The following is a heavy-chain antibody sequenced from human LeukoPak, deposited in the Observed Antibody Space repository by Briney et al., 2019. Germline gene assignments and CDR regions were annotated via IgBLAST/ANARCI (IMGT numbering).Heavy chain of an antibody. J-gene: IGHJ4*02. CDR3: ARGMSGTAMAAPFDY. CDR2: IYYSGST. Sequence: SETLSLTCTVSGSSISSSSYYWGWIRQPPGKGLEWIGSIYYSGSTYYNPSLKSRVTISVDTSKNQFSLKLSSVTAADTAVYYRARGMSGTAMAAPFDYWGQGTLVTVSS. D-gene: IGHD5-18*01. CDR1: GSSISSSSYY. V-gene: IGHV4-39*01.